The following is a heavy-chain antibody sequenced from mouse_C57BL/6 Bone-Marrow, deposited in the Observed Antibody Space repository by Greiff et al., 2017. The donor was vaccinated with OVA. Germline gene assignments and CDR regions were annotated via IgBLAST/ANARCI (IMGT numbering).Heavy chain of an antibody. Sequence: QVQLQQSGAELARPGASVKMSCKASGYTFTSYTMHWVKQRPGQGLEWIGYINPSSGYTKYNQKFKDKATLTADKSSSTAYMRLSSLTSEDSAVYDCARSHYYGKGAMDDWGQGTSVTVSS. V-gene: IGHV1-4*01. CDR3: ARSHYYGKGAMDD. CDR1: GYTFTSYT. J-gene: IGHJ4*01. D-gene: IGHD2-1*01. CDR2: INPSSGYT.